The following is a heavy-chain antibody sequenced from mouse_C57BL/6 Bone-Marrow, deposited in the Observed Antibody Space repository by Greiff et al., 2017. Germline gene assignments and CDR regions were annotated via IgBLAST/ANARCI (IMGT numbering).Heavy chain of an antibody. J-gene: IGHJ2*01. Sequence: ESGPGLVKPSQSLSLTCSVTGYSITSGYYWNWIRQFPGNKLEWMGYISYDGSNNYNPSLKNRISITRDKSKNQFFLKLNSVTTEDTATYYCARDLIDGNYGSYYFDYWGQGTTLTVSS. D-gene: IGHD2-1*01. CDR3: ARDLIDGNYGSYYFDY. V-gene: IGHV3-6*01. CDR1: GYSITSGYY. CDR2: ISYDGSN.